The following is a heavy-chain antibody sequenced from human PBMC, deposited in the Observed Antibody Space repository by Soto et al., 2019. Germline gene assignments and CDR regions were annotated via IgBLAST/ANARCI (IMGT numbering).Heavy chain of an antibody. J-gene: IGHJ4*02. CDR2: IDPSDSYT. Sequence: GESLKISCKGSGNSFTDYWISWVRQLPGKGLEWMGRIDPSDSYTNYSPSFQGHITISVDKSISSAYLQWSSLKASDTAMYYCARFTSSGGYWGQGTQVTVSS. CDR3: ARFTSSGGY. V-gene: IGHV5-10-1*01. D-gene: IGHD6-25*01. CDR1: GNSFTDYW.